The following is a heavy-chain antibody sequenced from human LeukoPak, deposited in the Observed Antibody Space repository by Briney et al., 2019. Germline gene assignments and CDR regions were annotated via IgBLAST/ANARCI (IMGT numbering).Heavy chain of an antibody. CDR1: GLTFNSYA. CDR2: ISGSGGGT. Sequence: GGSLRLSCAASGLTFNSYAMHWVRQAPEKGLEWVATISGSGGGTYYADSVKGRFTISRDDSKNTLYLQMNSLRAEDTAVYYCAKDLGRYRNNYFDYWGQGTLVTVSS. D-gene: IGHD1-26*01. CDR3: AKDLGRYRNNYFDY. J-gene: IGHJ4*02. V-gene: IGHV3-23*01.